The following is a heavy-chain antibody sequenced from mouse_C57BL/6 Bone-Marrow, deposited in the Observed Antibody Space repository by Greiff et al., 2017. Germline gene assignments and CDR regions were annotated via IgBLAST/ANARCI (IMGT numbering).Heavy chain of an antibody. CDR3: AREDYDGDYFDY. CDR2: IHPNSGST. CDR1: GYTFTSYW. V-gene: IGHV1-64*01. D-gene: IGHD2-4*01. Sequence: VQLQQSGAELVKPGASVKLSCKASGYTFTSYWMHWVKQRPGQGLEWIGMIHPNSGSTNYNEKFKSKATLTVDKSSSTAYMQLSSLTSEDSAVYYCAREDYDGDYFDYWGQGTTLTVSS. J-gene: IGHJ2*01.